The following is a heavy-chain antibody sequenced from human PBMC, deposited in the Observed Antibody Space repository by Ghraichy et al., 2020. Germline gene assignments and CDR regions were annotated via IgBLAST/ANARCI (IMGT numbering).Heavy chain of an antibody. CDR2: INPSGGST. CDR1: GYTFTSYY. D-gene: IGHD3-3*01. J-gene: IGHJ4*02. Sequence: ASVKVSCKASGYTFTSYYMHWVRQAPGQGLEWMGIINPSGGSTSYAQKFQGRVTMTRDTSTSTVYMELSSLRSEDTAVYYCAATRGDFWSGNHYYFDYWGQGTLVTVSS. V-gene: IGHV1-46*01. CDR3: AATRGDFWSGNHYYFDY.